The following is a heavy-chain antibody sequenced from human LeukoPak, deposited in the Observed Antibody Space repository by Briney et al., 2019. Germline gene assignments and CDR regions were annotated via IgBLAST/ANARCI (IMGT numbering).Heavy chain of an antibody. CDR2: IKSKTDGGTT. J-gene: IGHJ4*02. V-gene: IGHV3-15*01. CDR3: TTGEDIFDY. CDR1: GFTFSNAW. Sequence: GGSLRLSCAASGFTFSNAWMSWVRQAPGKGLEWAGRIKSKTDGGTTDYAAPVKGRFTISRDDSKNTLYLQMNSLKTEDTAVYYCTTGEDIFDYWGQGTLVTVSS.